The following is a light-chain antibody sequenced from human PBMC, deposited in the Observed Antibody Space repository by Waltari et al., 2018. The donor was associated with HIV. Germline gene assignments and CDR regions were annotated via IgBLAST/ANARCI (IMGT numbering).Light chain of an antibody. Sequence: DIQMTQSPSSLSASVGDRVTIACRASQGIRNYLAWYQQKPGKVPKLLIYAASTLQSGVPSRFSGSGSGTDFTLTISSLQPEDVATYYCHSYNSAPLTFGGGTKVDLK. J-gene: IGKJ4*01. CDR1: QGIRNY. V-gene: IGKV1-27*01. CDR3: HSYNSAPLT. CDR2: AAS.